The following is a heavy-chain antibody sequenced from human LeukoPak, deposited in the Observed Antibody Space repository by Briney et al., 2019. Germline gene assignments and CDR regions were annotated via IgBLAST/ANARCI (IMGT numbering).Heavy chain of an antibody. V-gene: IGHV3-48*01. Sequence: PGGSLRLSCAASGFTFGSYSMNWVRQAPGKGLEWLSYISGTTGIIYYADSVKGRFTISRDNSKNTLYLEMNSLIPEDTGLYYCAKPQEADLWVPDYWGQGTLVTVSS. CDR1: GFTFGSYS. J-gene: IGHJ4*02. CDR3: AKPQEADLWVPDY. CDR2: ISGTTGII. D-gene: IGHD3-3*01.